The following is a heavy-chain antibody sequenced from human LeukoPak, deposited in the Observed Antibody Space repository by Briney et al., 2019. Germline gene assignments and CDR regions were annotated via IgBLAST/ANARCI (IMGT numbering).Heavy chain of an antibody. V-gene: IGHV3-21*04. J-gene: IGHJ4*02. Sequence: AGGSLRLSCAASGFTFSSYSMNWVRQAPGKGLEWVSSISSSSSYIYYADSVKGRFTISRDNAKNSLYLQMNSLRAEDTALYYCAKDMGPIRGPTVVTHWGQGTLVTVSS. D-gene: IGHD4-23*01. CDR3: AKDMGPIRGPTVVTH. CDR1: GFTFSSYS. CDR2: ISSSSSYI.